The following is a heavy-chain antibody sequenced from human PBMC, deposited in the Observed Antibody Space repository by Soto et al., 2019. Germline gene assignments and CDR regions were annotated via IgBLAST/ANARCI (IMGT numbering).Heavy chain of an antibody. Sequence: QITLKESGPPLVKPTQTLTLTCTFSGISLSTSGVGVGWIRQPPGKALEWLALIYWDDDKRYSPFRKSRLTITKDSSKNQVVLTMTNMDPVDTATYYCAHHICFGELFHYWGQGTLVTVS. CDR3: AHHICFGELFHY. D-gene: IGHD3-10*01. V-gene: IGHV2-5*02. CDR2: IYWDDDK. CDR1: GISLSTSGVG. J-gene: IGHJ4*02.